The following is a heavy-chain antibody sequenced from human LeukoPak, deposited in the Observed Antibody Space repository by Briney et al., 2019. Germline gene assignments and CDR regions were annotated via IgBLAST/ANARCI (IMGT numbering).Heavy chain of an antibody. V-gene: IGHV1-2*06. Sequence: ASVKVSCKASGYTFTGYYMHWVRQAPGQGLEWMGRINPNSGGTNYAQKFQGRVTMTRDTSISTAYMELSRLRSDDTAVYYCARISAPNGSYNHRQSRFDYWGQGTLVTVSS. CDR2: INPNSGGT. J-gene: IGHJ4*02. D-gene: IGHD1-26*01. CDR3: ARISAPNGSYNHRQSRFDY. CDR1: GYTFTGYY.